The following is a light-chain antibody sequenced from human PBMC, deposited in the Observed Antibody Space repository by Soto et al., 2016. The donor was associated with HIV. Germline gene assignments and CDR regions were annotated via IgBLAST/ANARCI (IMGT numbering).Light chain of an antibody. CDR1: NIASKS. CDR3: QVWDNYIDHPWM. CDR2: DDN. Sequence: SYILTQPPSVSVAPGKTARITCGGNNIASKSVHWYQQKPGQAPVLVVYDDNDRPSGIPERFSGSNSGNTATLTISRVEAGDEADYYCQVWDNYIDHPWMFGGGTKLTVL. V-gene: IGLV3-21*03. J-gene: IGLJ3*02.